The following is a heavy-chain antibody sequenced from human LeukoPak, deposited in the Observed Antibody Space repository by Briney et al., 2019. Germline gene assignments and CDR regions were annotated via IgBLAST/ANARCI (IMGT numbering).Heavy chain of an antibody. J-gene: IGHJ4*02. Sequence: GGSLRLSCAASRFTFSAYTMNWVRQAPGKGLEWVSSISSSSSYIYYADSVKGRFTISRDNAKNSVYLQMSSLRAEDTAVYYCVRDSYSSSWSGLFDYWGQGTLVTVSS. D-gene: IGHD6-13*01. CDR3: VRDSYSSSWSGLFDY. CDR1: RFTFSAYT. V-gene: IGHV3-21*01. CDR2: ISSSSSYI.